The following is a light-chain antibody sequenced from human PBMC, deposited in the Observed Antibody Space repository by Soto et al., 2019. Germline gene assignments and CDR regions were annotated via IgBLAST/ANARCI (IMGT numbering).Light chain of an antibody. CDR2: AAS. CDR1: QSISSY. J-gene: IGKJ1*01. Sequence: DIQMTQSPPTLPASVGDRVTITCRASQSISSYLNWYQQKPGKAPKLLIYAASSLQSGVPSRFSGSGSGTDFTLTISRLEPEDFAVYYCQQYGSSLWTFGQGTKWIS. CDR3: QQYGSSLWT. V-gene: IGKV1-39*01.